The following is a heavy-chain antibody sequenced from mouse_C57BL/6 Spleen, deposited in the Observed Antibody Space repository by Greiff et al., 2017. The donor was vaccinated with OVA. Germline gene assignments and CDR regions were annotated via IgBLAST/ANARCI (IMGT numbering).Heavy chain of an antibody. CDR1: GFTFSSYA. Sequence: EVHLVESGGGLVKPGGSLKLSCAASGFTFSSYAMSWVRQTPEKRLEWVATISDGGSYTYYPDNVKGRFTISRDNAKNNLYLQMSHLKSEDTAMYYCARGGLYGSSRWYFDVWGTGTTVTVSS. CDR2: ISDGGSYT. CDR3: ARGGLYGSSRWYFDV. D-gene: IGHD1-1*01. V-gene: IGHV5-4*01. J-gene: IGHJ1*03.